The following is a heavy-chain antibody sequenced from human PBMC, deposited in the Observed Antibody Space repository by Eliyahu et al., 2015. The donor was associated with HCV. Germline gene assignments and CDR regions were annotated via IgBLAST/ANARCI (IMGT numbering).Heavy chain of an antibody. CDR1: GYTFTSYA. D-gene: IGHD1-26*01. V-gene: IGHV1-3*01. J-gene: IGHJ4*02. CDR2: INAGNGNT. CDR3: AMAYSGSYYFDY. Sequence: QVQLVQSGAEVKKPGASVKVSCKASGYTFTSYAMHWVRQAPGQRLEWMGWINAGNGNTKYSQKFQGRVTITRDTSASTAYMELSSLRSEDTAVYYCAMAYSGSYYFDYWGQGTLVTVSS.